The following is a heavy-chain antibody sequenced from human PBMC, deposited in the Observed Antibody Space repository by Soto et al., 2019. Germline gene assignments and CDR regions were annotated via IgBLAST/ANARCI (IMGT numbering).Heavy chain of an antibody. D-gene: IGHD6-19*01. J-gene: IGHJ4*02. CDR2: IYYSRST. V-gene: IGHV4-39*06. CDR1: GGSVISPNSY. CDR3: ARGPRRPIAVAGKDDVYYFDY. Sequence: PSETLSLTCTVSGGSVISPNSYWGWIRRAPGKGLEWLGNIYYSRSTYYIPSLKRRVIISLDTSKNQFTLKLSSVTAADTAVYYCARGPRRPIAVAGKDDVYYFDYWGQGTLVTVSS.